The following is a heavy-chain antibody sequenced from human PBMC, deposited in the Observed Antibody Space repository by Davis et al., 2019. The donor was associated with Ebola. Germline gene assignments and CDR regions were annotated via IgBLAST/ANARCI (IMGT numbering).Heavy chain of an antibody. CDR2: IRSKANSCAT. CDR1: GFTFSGSA. D-gene: IGHD5-18*01. V-gene: IGHV3-73*01. Sequence: GESLKISCAASGFTFSGSAMHWVRQASGKGLEWVGRIRSKANSCATAYAASVKGRFTISRDDSKNTAYLQMNSLKTEDTAVYYCTSTVDTADYWGQGTLVTVSS. CDR3: TSTVDTADY. J-gene: IGHJ4*02.